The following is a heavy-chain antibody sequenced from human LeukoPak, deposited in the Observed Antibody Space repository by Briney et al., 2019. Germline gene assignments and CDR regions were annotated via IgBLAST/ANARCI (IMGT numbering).Heavy chain of an antibody. V-gene: IGHV1-46*01. CDR1: GYTFRTYY. D-gene: IGHD2-21*02. J-gene: IGHJ4*02. CDR2: FTPSGGTT. CDR3: ARGDCSEGNCYSDY. Sequence: GASVKVSCETSGYTFRTYYIYWVRQAPGQGLEWMGRFTPSGGTTKYAQNFQGRVTMTRDTSTTTVYMELSSLRTDDTAVYYCARGDCSEGNCYSDYWGQGTLVTVSS.